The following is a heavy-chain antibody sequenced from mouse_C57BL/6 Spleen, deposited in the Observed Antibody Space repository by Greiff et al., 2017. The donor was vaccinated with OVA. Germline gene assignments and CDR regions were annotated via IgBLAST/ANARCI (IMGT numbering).Heavy chain of an antibody. V-gene: IGHV7-3*01. CDR2: IRNKANGYTT. D-gene: IGHD2-1*01. CDR3: ARSLYGNYVRAMDY. J-gene: IGHJ4*01. Sequence: EVMLVESGGGLVQPGGSLSLSCAASGFTFTDYYMSWVRQPPGKALEWLGFIRNKANGYTTEYSASVKGRFTISRDNSQSILYLHMNALRAEDSATYYCARSLYGNYVRAMDYWGQGTSVTVSS. CDR1: GFTFTDYY.